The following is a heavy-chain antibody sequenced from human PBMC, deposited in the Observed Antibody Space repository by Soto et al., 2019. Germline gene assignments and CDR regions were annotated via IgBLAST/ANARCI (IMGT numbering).Heavy chain of an antibody. V-gene: IGHV3-33*01. J-gene: IGHJ4*02. D-gene: IGHD5-12*01. CDR1: GFTFSSYG. Sequence: QVQLVESGGGVVQPGRSLRLSCAASGFTFSSYGMHWVRQAPGKGLEWVAVIWYDGSNKYYADSVKGRFTISRDNSKNTLYLQMNSLRAEDTAVYYCARDGNIVATGMKDWGQGTLVTVSS. CDR3: ARDGNIVATGMKD. CDR2: IWYDGSNK.